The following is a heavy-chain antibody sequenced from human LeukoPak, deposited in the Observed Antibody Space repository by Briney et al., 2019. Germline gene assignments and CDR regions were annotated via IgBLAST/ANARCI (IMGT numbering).Heavy chain of an antibody. CDR3: AKAEGITMIVVVITPFDY. J-gene: IGHJ4*02. CDR2: ISGSGGGT. V-gene: IGHV3-23*01. Sequence: HSGGSLRLSCAASGFTLSSYAMSWVRLAPGKGLEWVSAISGSGGGTYYADSVKGRFTISRDNSKNTLYLQMNSLRAEDTAVYYCAKAEGITMIVVVITPFDYWGQGTLVTVSS. D-gene: IGHD3-22*01. CDR1: GFTLSSYA.